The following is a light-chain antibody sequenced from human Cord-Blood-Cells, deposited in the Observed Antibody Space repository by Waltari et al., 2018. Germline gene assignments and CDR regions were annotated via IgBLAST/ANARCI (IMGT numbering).Light chain of an antibody. CDR3: QVWDSSSDWV. CDR2: YDS. J-gene: IGLJ3*02. V-gene: IGLV3-21*04. Sequence: SYVLTQPPSVSVAPGKTARITCGGNNIGSKSVNWYQQKPGQAPVLVIYYDSDRPSGIPERFSGSNSGNTATLTISRVEAGDEADYYCQVWDSSSDWVFGGGTKLTVL. CDR1: NIGSKS.